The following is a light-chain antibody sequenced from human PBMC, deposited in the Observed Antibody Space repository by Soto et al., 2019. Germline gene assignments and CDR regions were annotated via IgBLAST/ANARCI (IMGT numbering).Light chain of an antibody. Sequence: SALTQPASVSGSPGQSITISCTGTSSDVGGYNFVSWYQQHPGKAPKLLIFDVSNRPSGISDRFSGSKSGNTASLTISGLQSEDEADYYCSSYTARGTDVFGTGTKLTVL. J-gene: IGLJ1*01. CDR2: DVS. CDR3: SSYTARGTDV. CDR1: SSDVGGYNF. V-gene: IGLV2-14*01.